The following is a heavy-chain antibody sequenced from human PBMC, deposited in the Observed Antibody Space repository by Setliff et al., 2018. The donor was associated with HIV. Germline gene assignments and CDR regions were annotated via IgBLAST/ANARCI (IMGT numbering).Heavy chain of an antibody. CDR3: AIRGSSGWYVGGYFDY. CDR1: GGYISSTKW. CDR2: INHSGST. Sequence: SETLSLTCAVSGGYISSTKWWSWVRQPPGKGLEWIGEINHSGSTNYNPSLKSRVTISVDTSKNQFSLKLSSVTAADTAVYYCAIRGSSGWYVGGYFDYWGQGTLVTVSS. V-gene: IGHV4-4*02. D-gene: IGHD6-19*01. J-gene: IGHJ4*02.